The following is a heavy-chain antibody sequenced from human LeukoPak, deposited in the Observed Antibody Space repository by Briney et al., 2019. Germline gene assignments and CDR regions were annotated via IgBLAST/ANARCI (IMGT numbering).Heavy chain of an antibody. CDR1: GGSISSYY. Sequence: PSETLSLTRTVSGGSISSYYWSWIRQPPGKGLEWIGYIYYSGSTNYNPSLKSRVTISVDTSKNQFSLKLSSVTAADTAVYYCARRGGYCSSTSCYTWIPNWFDPWGQGTLVTVSS. CDR2: IYYSGST. D-gene: IGHD2-2*02. J-gene: IGHJ5*02. CDR3: ARRGGYCSSTSCYTWIPNWFDP. V-gene: IGHV4-59*12.